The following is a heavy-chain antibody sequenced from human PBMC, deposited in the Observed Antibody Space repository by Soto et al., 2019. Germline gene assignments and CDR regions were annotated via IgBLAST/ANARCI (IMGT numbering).Heavy chain of an antibody. Sequence: GSLRLSCAASGFTFSNYAMSWVRQAPGKGLEWVSAITGSGGSTFYADSVKGRFTISRDNSENTLLLQMNSLRVEDTAMYYCAKGWMATVTYSDYWGQGTLVTVSS. D-gene: IGHD4-17*01. CDR2: ITGSGGST. V-gene: IGHV3-23*01. CDR1: GFTFSNYA. J-gene: IGHJ4*02. CDR3: AKGWMATVTYSDY.